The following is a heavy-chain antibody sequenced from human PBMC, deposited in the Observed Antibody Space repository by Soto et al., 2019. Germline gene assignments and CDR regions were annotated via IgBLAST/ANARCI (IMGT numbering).Heavy chain of an antibody. CDR3: ARNAATTVTTN. V-gene: IGHV3-21*01. D-gene: IGHD4-17*01. CDR1: GFTFSSYS. CDR2: ISSSSSYI. J-gene: IGHJ4*02. Sequence: LRLSCAASGFTFSSYSMNWVRQAPGKGLEWVSSISSSSSYIYYADSVKGRFTISRDNAKNSLYLQMNNLRAEDTAVYYCARNAATTVTTNWGQGTLVTVSS.